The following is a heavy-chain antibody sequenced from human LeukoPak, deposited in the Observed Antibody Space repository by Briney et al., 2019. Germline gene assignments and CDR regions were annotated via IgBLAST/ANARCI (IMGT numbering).Heavy chain of an antibody. V-gene: IGHV3-23*01. J-gene: IGHJ4*02. D-gene: IGHD2-21*02. CDR1: GFTFSRYA. Sequence: SGGSLRLSCAASGFTFSRYAMSWVRQAPGKGLEWVSAISGSGGSTYYADSVKGRFTISRDNSKNTLYLQMNSLRAEDTAVYYCAKDPWSPVVVTAIDYWGQGTLVTVSS. CDR3: AKDPWSPVVVTAIDY. CDR2: ISGSGGST.